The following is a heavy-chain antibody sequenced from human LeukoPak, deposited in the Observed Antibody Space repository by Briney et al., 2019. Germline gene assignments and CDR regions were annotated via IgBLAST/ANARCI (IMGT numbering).Heavy chain of an antibody. CDR3: AGLGYCSGGSCYDY. CDR2: INHSGST. Sequence: SETLSLTCAVYGGSFSGYYWSWIRQPPGKELEWIGEINHSGSTNYNPTLKSRVTISVDTSKNQFSLKLSSVTAADTAVYNCAGLGYCSGGSCYDYWGQGTLVTVSS. J-gene: IGHJ4*02. CDR1: GGSFSGYY. D-gene: IGHD2-15*01. V-gene: IGHV4-34*01.